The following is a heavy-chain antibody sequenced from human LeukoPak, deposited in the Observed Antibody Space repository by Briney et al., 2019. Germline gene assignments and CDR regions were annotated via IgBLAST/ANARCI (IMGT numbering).Heavy chain of an antibody. CDR3: ARDKEVLRYFQHSSYYFDY. CDR2: INAGNGNT. J-gene: IGHJ4*02. Sequence: ASVKVSCKASGYTFTSYAMHWVRQAPGQRLEWMGWINAGNGNTKYSQKFQGRVTITRDTSASTAYMELSSLRSEDTAVYYCARDKEVLRYFQHSSYYFDYWGQGTLVTVSS. D-gene: IGHD3-9*01. V-gene: IGHV1-3*01. CDR1: GYTFTSYA.